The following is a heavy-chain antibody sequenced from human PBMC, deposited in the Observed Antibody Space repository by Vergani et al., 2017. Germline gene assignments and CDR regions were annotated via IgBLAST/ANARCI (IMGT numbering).Heavy chain of an antibody. Sequence: EVQLLESGGSLKQPGGSVRLSCAASGFTFSTYAMHWVRQAPGKGLEWVSALTGVGGSTYYADSFKVRFIISIDNSRDTLYLQMNSLRPEDTATDYCVKDAGSYENFFDSWGQGTLVTISS. J-gene: IGHJ4*02. D-gene: IGHD1-26*01. CDR3: VKDAGSYENFFDS. CDR1: GFTFSTYA. CDR2: LTGVGGST. V-gene: IGHV3-23*01.